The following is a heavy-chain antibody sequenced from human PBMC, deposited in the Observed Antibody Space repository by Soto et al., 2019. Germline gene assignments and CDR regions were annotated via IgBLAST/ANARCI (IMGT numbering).Heavy chain of an antibody. V-gene: IGHV4-34*01. CDR2: INHSGST. J-gene: IGHJ5*02. CDR1: GGSFSGYY. CDR3: ARATRITIFGVVIYNWFDP. D-gene: IGHD3-3*01. Sequence: SETLSLTCAVYGGSFSGYYWSWIRQPPGKGLEWIGEINHSGSTNYNPSLKSRVTISVDTSKNQFSLKLSSVTAADTAVYYCARATRITIFGVVIYNWFDPWGQGTLVTVSS.